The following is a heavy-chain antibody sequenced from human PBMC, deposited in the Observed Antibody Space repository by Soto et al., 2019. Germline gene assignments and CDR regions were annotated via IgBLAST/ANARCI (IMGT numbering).Heavy chain of an antibody. V-gene: IGHV6-1*01. CDR1: GDSVSSNSAA. CDR3: ATEKYGMRAVAVDGANTGFEP. CDR2: TYYRSKWYN. D-gene: IGHD6-19*01. Sequence: SQTLSLTCAISGDSVSSNSAAWNWIRQSPSRDLEWLGRTYYRSKWYNDYAVSVKSRITINPETSKNQFSLQLNSVTPEDTAVYYCATEKYGMRAVAVDGANTGFEPWGQGTVVTVS. J-gene: IGHJ5*02.